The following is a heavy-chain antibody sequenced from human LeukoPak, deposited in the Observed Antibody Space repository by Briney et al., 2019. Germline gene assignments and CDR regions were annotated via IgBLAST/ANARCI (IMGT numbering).Heavy chain of an antibody. CDR3: ARVRDYYYYYMDV. CDR1: GFTFSSYW. V-gene: IGHV3-7*04. Sequence: GGSLRLSCAASGFTFSSYWMSWVRQAPGKGLEWVANIKHDGSEKYYVDSVKGRFTISRDNAENSLYLQMNSLRAEDTAVYYCARVRDYYYYYMDVWGKGTTVTVSS. J-gene: IGHJ6*03. CDR2: IKHDGSEK.